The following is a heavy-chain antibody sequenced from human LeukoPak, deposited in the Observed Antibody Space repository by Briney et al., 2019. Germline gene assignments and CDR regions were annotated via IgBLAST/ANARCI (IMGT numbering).Heavy chain of an antibody. Sequence: SETLSLTCTVSGGSISSSSYFWGWIRQPPGKGLEWIGSIFYSGSTYYNPSLESRVTISVDTSKNQFSLKLSSVTAADTAVYYCARGLYDFWSGYYNWFDPWGQGTLVTVSS. D-gene: IGHD3-3*01. CDR3: ARGLYDFWSGYYNWFDP. CDR1: GGSISSSSYF. CDR2: IFYSGST. J-gene: IGHJ5*02. V-gene: IGHV4-39*07.